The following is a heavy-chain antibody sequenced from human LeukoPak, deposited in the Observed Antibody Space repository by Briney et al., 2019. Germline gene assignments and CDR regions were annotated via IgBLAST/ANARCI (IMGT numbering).Heavy chain of an antibody. CDR3: ARDRRYYVSGSYSDYFYMDV. J-gene: IGHJ6*03. V-gene: IGHV3-7*01. CDR1: GFNLSNHY. CDR2: IRQDGSEK. D-gene: IGHD3-10*01. Sequence: PGGSLRLSCVASGFNLSNHYMSWVRQAPGKGLEWVANIRQDGSEKYYVDSVKGRFTISRDNAKNSLYLQMNSLRAEDTAVYYCARDRRYYVSGSYSDYFYMDVWGKGTTVTFS.